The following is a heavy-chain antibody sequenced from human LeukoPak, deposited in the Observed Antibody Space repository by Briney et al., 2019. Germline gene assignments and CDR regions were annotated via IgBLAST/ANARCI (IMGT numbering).Heavy chain of an antibody. CDR2: INPSGGST. Sequence: ASVKVSCKASGYTFTSYYMHWMRQAPGQGLEWMGIINPSGGSTSYAQKFQGRVTMTRDMSTSTVYMELSSLRSEDTAVYYCAREGESYVDTAMVTRSYYFDYWGQGTLVTVSS. D-gene: IGHD5-18*01. J-gene: IGHJ4*02. CDR3: AREGESYVDTAMVTRSYYFDY. V-gene: IGHV1-46*01. CDR1: GYTFTSYY.